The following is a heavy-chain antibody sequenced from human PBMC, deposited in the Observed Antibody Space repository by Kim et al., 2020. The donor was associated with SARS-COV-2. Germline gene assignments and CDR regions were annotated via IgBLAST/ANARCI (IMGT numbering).Heavy chain of an antibody. CDR3: VKDPPLIGRQLVPGDY. Sequence: GGSLRLSCSASGFTFSSYAMHWVRQAPGKGLEYVSAISSNGGSTYYADSVKGRFTISRDNSKNTLYLQMSSLRAEDTAVYYCVKDPPLIGRQLVPGDYWGQGTLVTVSS. V-gene: IGHV3-64D*09. CDR1: GFTFSSYA. CDR2: ISSNGGST. D-gene: IGHD6-13*01. J-gene: IGHJ4*02.